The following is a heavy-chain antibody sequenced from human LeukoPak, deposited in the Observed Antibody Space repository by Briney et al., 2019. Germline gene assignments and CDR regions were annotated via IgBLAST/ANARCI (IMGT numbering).Heavy chain of an antibody. D-gene: IGHD3-22*01. CDR3: VETGLGRARYDNRGRYVGAFDI. Sequence: GASAKDSCKSSEYTFRNFDIHWVRQAPGQGVEWMGWMNPNSGNTDYAQKFQGRVTMTRDTSLSTAYMDLSSLTSDDTAMYYCVETGLGRARYDNRGRYVGAFDIWGQGTMVTVSS. CDR2: MNPNSGNT. V-gene: IGHV1-8*01. J-gene: IGHJ3*02. CDR1: EYTFRNFD.